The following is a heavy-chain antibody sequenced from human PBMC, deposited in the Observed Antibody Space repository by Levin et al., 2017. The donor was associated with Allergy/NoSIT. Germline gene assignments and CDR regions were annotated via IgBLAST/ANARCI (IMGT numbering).Heavy chain of an antibody. CDR1: GFTFSSYA. D-gene: IGHD2-21*02. V-gene: IGHV3-23*01. Sequence: PGGSLRLSCAASGFTFSSYAMSWVRQAPGKGLEWVSAISGSGGSTYYADSVKGRFTISRDNSKNTLYQQMNSLRAEDTAVYYCAKSILVTAIAGDDAFDIWGQGTMVTVSS. CDR3: AKSILVTAIAGDDAFDI. J-gene: IGHJ3*02. CDR2: ISGSGGST.